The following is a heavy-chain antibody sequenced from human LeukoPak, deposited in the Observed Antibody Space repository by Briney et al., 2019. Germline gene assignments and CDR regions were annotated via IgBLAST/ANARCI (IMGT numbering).Heavy chain of an antibody. CDR2: MNPNSGNT. CDR3: ARGPHHYDFWSGPREDNWFDP. V-gene: IGHV1-8*03. CDR1: GYTFTSYD. Sequence: ASVKVSCKASGYTFTSYDINWVRQATGQGLEWMGWMNPNSGNTGYAQKFQGRVTITRNTSISTAYMELSSLRSEDTAVYYCARGPHHYDFWSGPREDNWFDPWGQGTLVTVSS. J-gene: IGHJ5*02. D-gene: IGHD3-3*01.